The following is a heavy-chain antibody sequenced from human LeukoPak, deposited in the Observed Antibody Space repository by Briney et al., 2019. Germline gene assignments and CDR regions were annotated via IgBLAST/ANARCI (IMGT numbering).Heavy chain of an antibody. CDR2: TYYRSKWYN. J-gene: IGHJ6*03. Sequence: SQTLSLTCAISGDSVSSNSAAWNWIRQSPSRGLEWLGRTYYRSKWYNDYAVSVKSRITINPDTSKNQFSLQLNSVTPEDTAVYYCARDPPPTMVRGGTYYYYYYMDVWGKGTTVTVSS. V-gene: IGHV6-1*01. CDR3: ARDPPPTMVRGGTYYYYYYMDV. CDR1: GDSVSSNSAA. D-gene: IGHD3-10*01.